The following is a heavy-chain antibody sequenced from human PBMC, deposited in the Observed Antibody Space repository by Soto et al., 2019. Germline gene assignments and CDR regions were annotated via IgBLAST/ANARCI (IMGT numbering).Heavy chain of an antibody. V-gene: IGHV3-30*03. J-gene: IGHJ1*01. CDR1: GFTFSSYG. D-gene: IGHD3-22*01. CDR2: ISYDGSNK. CDR3: AREYYYDSSGYYGTEYYQH. Sequence: QVQLVESGGGVVQPGRSLRLSCAASGFTFSSYGMHWVRQAPGKGLEWVAVISYDGSNKYYADSVKGRFTISRDNSKNTLYLQMNSLRAEDTAVYFCAREYYYDSSGYYGTEYYQHWGQGTLVTVSS.